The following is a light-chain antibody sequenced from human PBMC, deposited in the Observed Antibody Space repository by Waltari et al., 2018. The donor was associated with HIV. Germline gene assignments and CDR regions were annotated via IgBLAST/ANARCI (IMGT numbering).Light chain of an antibody. Sequence: QSVLTQPPSASGAPGQRVTISCSGSSSNIENDNVYWYQQFPGSAPKILIYKDTQRPSGVPDRFTGSKSGTSASLAIGGLRSDDEADYYCVGWDSRLRGYVFGAGTKVTVL. CDR3: VGWDSRLRGYV. CDR1: SSNIENDN. CDR2: KDT. J-gene: IGLJ1*01. V-gene: IGLV1-47*01.